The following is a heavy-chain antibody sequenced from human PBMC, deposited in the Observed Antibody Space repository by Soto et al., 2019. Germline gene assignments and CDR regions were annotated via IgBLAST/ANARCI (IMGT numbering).Heavy chain of an antibody. Sequence: YGPTLVNPTQTLTLTCTVAGFSFDTFGTGVGWIRQPPGGALEWLALIYWDDDRRYSPSLESRLTITKDPSINQVVLTMTNMDPIDTGTYYCARRTLDGYYFDFWGQGALVTVSS. V-gene: IGHV2-5*02. CDR3: ARRTLDGYYFDF. D-gene: IGHD2-2*03. CDR1: GFSFDTFGTG. CDR2: IYWDDDR. J-gene: IGHJ4*02.